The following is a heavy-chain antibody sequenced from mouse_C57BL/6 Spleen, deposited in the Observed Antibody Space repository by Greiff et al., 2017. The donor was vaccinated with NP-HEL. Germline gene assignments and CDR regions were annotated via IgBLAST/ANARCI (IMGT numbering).Heavy chain of an antibody. V-gene: IGHV2-3*01. CDR2: IWGDGST. D-gene: IGHD2-3*01. Sequence: QVQLQQSGPGLVAPSQGLSITCTVSGFSLTSYGVSWVRQPPGKGLEWLGVIWGDGSTNYHSALISRLSISKDNAKSQVFLKLNSLQTDDTATYYCAIYDGYYEAWFAYWGQVTLVTVSA. CDR1: GFSLTSYG. J-gene: IGHJ3*01. CDR3: AIYDGYYEAWFAY.